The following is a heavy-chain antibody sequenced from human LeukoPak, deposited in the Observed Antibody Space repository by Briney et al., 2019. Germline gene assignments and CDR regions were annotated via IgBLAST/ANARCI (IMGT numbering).Heavy chain of an antibody. CDR3: AREALNADDSSGYYA. CDR2: IYYSGST. V-gene: IGHV4-59*01. D-gene: IGHD3-22*01. CDR1: GGSISSYY. J-gene: IGHJ4*02. Sequence: SSETLSLTCTVSGGSISSYYWSWIRQPPGKGLEWIGYIYYSGSTNYNPSLKSRVTISVDTSKNQFSLKLSSVTAADTAVYYCAREALNADDSSGYYAWGQGTLVTVSS.